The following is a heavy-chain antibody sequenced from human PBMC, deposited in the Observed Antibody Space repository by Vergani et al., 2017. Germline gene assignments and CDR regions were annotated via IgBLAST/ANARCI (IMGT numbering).Heavy chain of an antibody. V-gene: IGHV3-30-3*01. CDR1: GFTFSSYA. J-gene: IGHJ3*02. CDR3: ARDTPNPLENHDDGDYDAFDI. CDR2: ISYDGSNK. Sequence: QVQLVESGGGVVQPGRSLRLSCAASGFTFSSYAIHWVRQAPGKGLGWVAVISYDGSNKYYADSVKGRFTISRDNSKNTLYLQMNSLRAEDTAVYYCARDTPNPLENHDDGDYDAFDIWGQGTMVTVSS. D-gene: IGHD4-17*01.